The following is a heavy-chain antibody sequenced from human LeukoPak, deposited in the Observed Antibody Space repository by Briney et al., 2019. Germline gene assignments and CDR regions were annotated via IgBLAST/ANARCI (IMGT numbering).Heavy chain of an antibody. D-gene: IGHD3-22*01. CDR2: IIPTLDVA. CDR1: GDNFSTYV. V-gene: IGHV1-69*04. CDR3: TREGVYSPDGSGYHRHAFDM. Sequence: GASVKVSCKASGDNFSTYVITWVRQAPGQGLEWMGRIIPTLDVANFAQKFKGRVTITADRSTNTAHLELSSLRSEDTAVYYCTREGVYSPDGSGYHRHAFDMWGKGTVVIVST. J-gene: IGHJ3*02.